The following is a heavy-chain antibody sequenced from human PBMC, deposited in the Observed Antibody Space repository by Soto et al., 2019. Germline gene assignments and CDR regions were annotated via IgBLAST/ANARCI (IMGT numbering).Heavy chain of an antibody. CDR2: ISYDGSNK. CDR3: AKDLGHGGRGAFDI. D-gene: IGHD7-27*01. V-gene: IGHV3-30*18. CDR1: GFTFSFYG. J-gene: IGHJ3*02. Sequence: QVQLVESGGGVVQPGRPLRLSCAASGFTFSFYGMPWVRQPPGKGLEWVAVISYDGSNKYYADSVKGRFTISRDNSKNTLYLQMNSLRAEDTAVYYCAKDLGHGGRGAFDIWGQGTMVTVSS.